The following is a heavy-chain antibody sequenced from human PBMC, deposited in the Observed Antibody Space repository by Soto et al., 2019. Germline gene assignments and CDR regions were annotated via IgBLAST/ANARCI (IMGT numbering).Heavy chain of an antibody. J-gene: IGHJ4*02. CDR3: ARLLYDSGDYVGY. Sequence: GSLRLSCVASGFSFSSYSMNWVRQAPGKGLEWVAYISPSDTTIYYADSVQGRFTISRDDSKNSVYLQMDGLRVDDSALYYCARLLYDSGDYVGYWGQGTLVTVSS. V-gene: IGHV3-48*01. CDR2: ISPSDTTI. CDR1: GFSFSSYS. D-gene: IGHD4-17*01.